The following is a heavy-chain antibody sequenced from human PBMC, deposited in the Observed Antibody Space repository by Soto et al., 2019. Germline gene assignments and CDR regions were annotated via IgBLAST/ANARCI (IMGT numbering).Heavy chain of an antibody. CDR1: GFTFSRYD. J-gene: IGHJ4*02. CDR3: ATQDFRGSTVTT. V-gene: IGHV3-23*01. D-gene: IGHD1-1*01. CDR2: IGGNGGNI. Sequence: PGGSLRLSCAASGFTFSRYDLGWVRQAPGKGLEWVSVIGGNGGNIHNADFVKGRFTICRDNSKHTLYLQMNSLRVEDTAVYICATQDFRGSTVTTWGQGTLVTVSS.